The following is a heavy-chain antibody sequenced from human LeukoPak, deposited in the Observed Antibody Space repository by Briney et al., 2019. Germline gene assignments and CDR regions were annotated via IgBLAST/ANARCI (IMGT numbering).Heavy chain of an antibody. Sequence: GASVKVSCKASGGTFSSYAISWVRQAPGQGLEWMGRIIPILGIANYAQKFQGRVTITADKSTSTAYMELSSLRSEDTAVYYCAREGGYGYFDYWGQGTLVTVSS. CDR3: AREGGYGYFDY. V-gene: IGHV1-69*04. CDR2: IIPILGIA. J-gene: IGHJ4*02. CDR1: GGTFSSYA. D-gene: IGHD5-18*01.